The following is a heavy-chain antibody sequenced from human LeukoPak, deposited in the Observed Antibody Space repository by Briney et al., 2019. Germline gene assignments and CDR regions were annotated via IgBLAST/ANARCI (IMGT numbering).Heavy chain of an antibody. CDR1: GGSISSYY. CDR2: IYYSGST. Sequence: SETLSLTCTVSGGSISSYYWSWIRQPPGKGLEWIGYIYYSGSTNYNPSLKSRVTISVDTSKNQSSLKLSSVTAADTAVYYCARASTPLYYYGMDVWGQGTTVTVSS. J-gene: IGHJ6*02. V-gene: IGHV4-59*01. CDR3: ARASTPLYYYGMDV.